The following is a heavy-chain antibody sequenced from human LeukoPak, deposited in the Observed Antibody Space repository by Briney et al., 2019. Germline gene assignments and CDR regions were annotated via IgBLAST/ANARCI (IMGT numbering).Heavy chain of an antibody. CDR3: ASHDSIAYYGFFDY. J-gene: IGHJ4*02. CDR2: ISYRGST. CDR1: GGSISSYY. Sequence: PSETLSLTCTVSGGSISSYYWSWIRQHPGKGLEWIGYISYRGSTYYNPSLKSRLTISVDTSNNQFSLRLSSVTAADTAVYYCASHDSIAYYGFFDYWGQGILVTVSS. V-gene: IGHV4-59*06. D-gene: IGHD3-22*01.